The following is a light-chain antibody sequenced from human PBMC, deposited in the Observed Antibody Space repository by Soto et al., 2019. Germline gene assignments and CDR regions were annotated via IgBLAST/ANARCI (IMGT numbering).Light chain of an antibody. V-gene: IGKV3-15*01. CDR2: GAS. J-gene: IGKJ1*01. CDR1: QSVRTT. Sequence: EIVMRQSPATLSVSPGQRATLSCRASQSVRTTVAWYHQRPGQAPRLLIYGASTRATGVPYRFSGGGSGTDFTLTVTSLQSEDFGIYYCQQYTDWPTTFGRGTKVEIK. CDR3: QQYTDWPTT.